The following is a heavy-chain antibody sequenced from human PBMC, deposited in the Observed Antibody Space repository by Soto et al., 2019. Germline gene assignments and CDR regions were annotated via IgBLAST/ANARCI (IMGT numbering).Heavy chain of an antibody. V-gene: IGHV1-24*01. D-gene: IGHD1-26*01. Sequence: ASVKVSCKVSGYTLTELSMHRVRQAPGKGLERMGGFDPEDGETIYAQKLQGRVTMTEDTSTDTAYMELSSLRSEDTAVYYCATVTPIRGSYGMAAVAYYYGMDVWGQGTTVTVSS. CDR2: FDPEDGET. CDR3: ATVTPIRGSYGMAAVAYYYGMDV. J-gene: IGHJ6*02. CDR1: GYTLTELS.